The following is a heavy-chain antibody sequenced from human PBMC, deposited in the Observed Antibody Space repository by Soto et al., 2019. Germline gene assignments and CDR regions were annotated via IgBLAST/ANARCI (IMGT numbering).Heavy chain of an antibody. V-gene: IGHV1-69*13. CDR3: ARGYCGGGNCYSGMDV. CDR1: GGTFSTHA. D-gene: IGHD2-15*01. Sequence: SVKVSCKASGGTFSTHAIIWVRQAPGHGLEWMGGIIPISGTTYYTQKFQGRVTITADEPTSTAFMELSSLKSDDTAVFYCARGYCGGGNCYSGMDVWGQGTMVTVSS. CDR2: IIPISGTT. J-gene: IGHJ6*02.